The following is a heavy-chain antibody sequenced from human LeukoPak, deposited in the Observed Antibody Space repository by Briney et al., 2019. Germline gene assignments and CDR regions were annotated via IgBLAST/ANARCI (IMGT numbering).Heavy chain of an antibody. CDR3: ARLRTYSQAFDI. J-gene: IGHJ3*02. CDR2: IYYSGST. Sequence: PSETPSLTCTVSGGSISSSSYYWGWIRQPPGKGLEWIGSIYYSGSTYYNPSLKSRVTISVDTSKNQFSLKLSSVTAADTAVYYCARLRTYSQAFDIWGQGTMVTVSS. D-gene: IGHD1-1*01. CDR1: GGSISSSSYY. V-gene: IGHV4-39*01.